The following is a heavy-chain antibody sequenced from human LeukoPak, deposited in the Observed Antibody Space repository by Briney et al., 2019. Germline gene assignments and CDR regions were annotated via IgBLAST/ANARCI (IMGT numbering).Heavy chain of an antibody. CDR1: GFTTHYW. CDR2: IGRDGRVQ. J-gene: IGHJ6*03. V-gene: IGHV3-7*01. Sequence: GGSLRLSCTASGFTTHYWLNWVRQSPGKGLEWVANIGRDGRVQHYVDSVEGRFTISRDSAKNSLALQMHSLRAEDTAVYYCTGGSDEVLSGEYYYYMDVWGTGTTVTVSS. CDR3: TGGSDEVLSGEYYYYMDV. D-gene: IGHD2/OR15-2a*01.